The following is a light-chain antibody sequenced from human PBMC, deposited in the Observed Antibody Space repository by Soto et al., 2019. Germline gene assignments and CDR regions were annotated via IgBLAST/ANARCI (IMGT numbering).Light chain of an antibody. CDR3: QQYDRSQYT. J-gene: IGKJ2*01. V-gene: IGKV3-20*01. CDR2: GAS. Sequence: EIVLAQSPGTLSLSPGERATLSCRASQSVSSSYLAWYQQKPGQAPRLLTNGASIRATGIPDRFSGRVSGADFTLTISRLEPEDFAVYYCQQYDRSQYTFGQGTKLEIK. CDR1: QSVSSSY.